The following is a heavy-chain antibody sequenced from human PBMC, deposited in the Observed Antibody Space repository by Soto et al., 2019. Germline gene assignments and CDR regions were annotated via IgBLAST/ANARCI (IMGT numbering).Heavy chain of an antibody. J-gene: IGHJ6*03. Sequence: GGSLRLSCAASGFTFSSYAMSWVRQAPGTGLEWVSAISGSGGSTSYADSVKGRFTISRDNSKNTLYLQMNSLRAEDTAVYYCAKDMNPHQLAYYYYMDVWGKGTTVTVSS. V-gene: IGHV3-23*01. CDR3: AKDMNPHQLAYYYYMDV. CDR2: ISGSGGST. CDR1: GFTFSSYA. D-gene: IGHD6-13*01.